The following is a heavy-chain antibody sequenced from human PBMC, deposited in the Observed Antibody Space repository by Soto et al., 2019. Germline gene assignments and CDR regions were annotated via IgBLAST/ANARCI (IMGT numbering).Heavy chain of an antibody. CDR2: ISAYNGNT. D-gene: IGHD3-3*01. J-gene: IGHJ4*02. V-gene: IGHV1-18*01. Sequence: ASVKVSCKASGDTFTSYGISWVRQAPGQGLEWMGWISAYNGNTNYAQKFQGRVTMTTDTSISTAYMELSRMRSDDTAVYYCARGNQYYDFWSGYYVWYYFDYWGQGTLVTVSS. CDR1: GDTFTSYG. CDR3: ARGNQYYDFWSGYYVWYYFDY.